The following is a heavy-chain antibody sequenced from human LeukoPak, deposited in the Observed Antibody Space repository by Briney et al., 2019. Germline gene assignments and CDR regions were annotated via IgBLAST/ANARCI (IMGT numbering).Heavy chain of an antibody. CDR1: GYDFTNYW. CDR3: ARLFRWFDP. V-gene: IGHV5-51*01. J-gene: IGHJ5*02. CDR2: IYPGDSNI. Sequence: GESLKISCEASGYDFTNYWIGWVRQKPGKGLEWMGIIYPGDSNIIYSSSFQGQVTISADKSISTAYLQWSSLKASDTAMYYCARLFRWFDPWGQGTLVTVSS.